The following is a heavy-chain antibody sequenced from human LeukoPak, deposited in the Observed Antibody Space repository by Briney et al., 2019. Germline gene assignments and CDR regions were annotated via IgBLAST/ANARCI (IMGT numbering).Heavy chain of an antibody. D-gene: IGHD3-10*01. Sequence: ASVKVSCKASGYTFTGYYMHWARQAPGQGLEWMGRINPNSGGTNYAQKFQGRVTMTRDTSISTAYMELSRLRSDDTAVYYCASDYYGSGSYDYWGQGTLVTVSS. J-gene: IGHJ4*02. CDR3: ASDYYGSGSYDY. CDR2: INPNSGGT. V-gene: IGHV1-2*06. CDR1: GYTFTGYY.